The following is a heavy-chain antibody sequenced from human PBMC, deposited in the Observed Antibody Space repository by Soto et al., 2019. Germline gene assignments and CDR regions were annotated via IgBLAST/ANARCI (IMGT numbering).Heavy chain of an antibody. CDR3: VRDGTKNLRERFDP. D-gene: IGHD1-1*01. J-gene: IGHJ5*02. CDR1: GASLSRYY. Sequence: PSETLSLTRNVSGASLSRYYWSWLRQPPGKGLEWIGRIYATGSTDYNPSLKRRVTMSVDMSKKQFSLTLRSVTAADTAIYYCVRDGTKNLRERFDPWGRGILVTVSS. CDR2: IYATGST. V-gene: IGHV4-4*07.